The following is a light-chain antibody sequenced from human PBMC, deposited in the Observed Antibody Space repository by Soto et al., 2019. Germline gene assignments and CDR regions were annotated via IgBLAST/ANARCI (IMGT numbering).Light chain of an antibody. CDR1: QSLMTGSGHVY. Sequence: DLVMTQSPLSLPVTPGEPASISCRSSQSLMTGSGHVYLDWYLQKPGQSPQLLIFLASNRASGVXDXSSGSVSGADFTLKISRVETEDVGVYYCMQALQIPYTFGQGTKLDIK. J-gene: IGKJ2*01. V-gene: IGKV2-28*01. CDR2: LAS. CDR3: MQALQIPYT.